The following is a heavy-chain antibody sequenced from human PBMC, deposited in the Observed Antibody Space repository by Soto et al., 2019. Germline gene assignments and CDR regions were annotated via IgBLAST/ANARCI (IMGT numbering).Heavy chain of an antibody. CDR3: ARGGYSSPRPYYFDY. CDR2: IYPGDSDT. V-gene: IGHV5-51*01. D-gene: IGHD6-13*01. Sequence: PGESLKISCKGSGYSFTSYWIGWVRQMPGKGLEWMGIIYPGDSDTRYSPSFQGQVTISADKSISTAYLQWSSLKASDTAMYYCARGGYSSPRPYYFDYWGQGTLVTVSS. CDR1: GYSFTSYW. J-gene: IGHJ4*02.